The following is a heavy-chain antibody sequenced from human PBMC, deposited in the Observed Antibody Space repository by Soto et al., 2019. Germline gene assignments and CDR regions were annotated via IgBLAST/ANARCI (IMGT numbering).Heavy chain of an antibody. CDR1: GGSIISYY. V-gene: IGHV4-59*01. CDR3: AREAGVRYPFDP. D-gene: IGHD3-9*01. J-gene: IGHJ5*02. Sequence: QVQLQESGPGLVKPSETLSLTCTVSGGSIISYYWSWIRQPPGKGLEWIGYIYYSGSTNYKPSLKSRVTISVDTSKNQFSLRLSSVSAEDTAMSYCAREAGVRYPFDPWGQGTLVTVSS. CDR2: IYYSGST.